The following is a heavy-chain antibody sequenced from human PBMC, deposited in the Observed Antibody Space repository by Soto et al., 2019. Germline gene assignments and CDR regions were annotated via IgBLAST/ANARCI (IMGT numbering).Heavy chain of an antibody. D-gene: IGHD2-21*02. J-gene: IGHJ4*02. CDR3: AREGGGYCGGDCYPVDY. CDR1: GGSVSSGSYY. V-gene: IGHV4-61*01. Sequence: PSETLSLTCTVSGGSVSSGSYYWSWIRQPPGKGLEWIGYIYYSGSTNYNPSLKSRVTISVDTSKNQFSLKLSSVTAADTAVYYCAREGGGYCGGDCYPVDYCGQGTLVTVSS. CDR2: IYYSGST.